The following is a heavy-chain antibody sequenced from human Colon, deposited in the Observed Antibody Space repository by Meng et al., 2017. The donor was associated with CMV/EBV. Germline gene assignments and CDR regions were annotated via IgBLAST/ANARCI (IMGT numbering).Heavy chain of an antibody. CDR3: ALGSGSYQVLFDFDY. CDR1: GFTFSSYS. V-gene: IGHV3-21*04. D-gene: IGHD1-26*01. CDR2: ISSSSSYI. Sequence: GESLKISCAASGFTFSSYSMNWVRQAPGKGLEWVSSISSSSSYIYYADSVKGRFTISRDNSKNSLYLQMNSLRTEDTALYYCALGSGSYQVLFDFDYWGQGTLVTVSS. J-gene: IGHJ4*02.